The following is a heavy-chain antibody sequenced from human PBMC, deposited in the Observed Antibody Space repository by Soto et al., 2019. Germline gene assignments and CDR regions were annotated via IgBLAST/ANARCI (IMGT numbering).Heavy chain of an antibody. V-gene: IGHV3-23*01. J-gene: IGHJ4*02. Sequence: EVQLLDSGGGLVQPGGSLRLSCAASGFIFSTYTMTWVRQAPGKGLEWVSGISGSGGSTYYADSVKGRFAISRDNSKNTLSLQMNRLRAENTAVYFCAKLAWGARGCNASTVCYFDYWGQGALVTVSS. D-gene: IGHD6-19*01. CDR2: ISGSGGST. CDR1: GFIFSTYT. CDR3: AKLAWGARGCNASTVCYFDY.